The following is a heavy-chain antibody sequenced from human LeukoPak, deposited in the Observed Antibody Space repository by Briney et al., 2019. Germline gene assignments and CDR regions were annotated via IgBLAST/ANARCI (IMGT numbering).Heavy chain of an antibody. J-gene: IGHJ4*02. CDR1: GFTFSTYA. CDR3: ARRKTGTGRTAPIDY. CDR2: ISHDGGG. Sequence: PGGSLRLSCAASGFTFSTYAMHWVRQTPDKGLEWVAVISHDGGGVYADSVKGRFTISRDNSENTLYLQMNSLRGEDTALYYCARRKTGTGRTAPIDYWGQGTLVTVSS. D-gene: IGHD1-1*01. V-gene: IGHV3-30*04.